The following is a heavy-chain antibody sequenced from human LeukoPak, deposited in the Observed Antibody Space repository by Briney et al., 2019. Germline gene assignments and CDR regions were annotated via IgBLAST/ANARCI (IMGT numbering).Heavy chain of an antibody. Sequence: GASVKVSCKASGYTFTSYYMHWVRQAPGQGLEWMGIINPSGGSTSYAQKFQGSVTMTRDTSTSTVYMELSSLRSEDTAVYYCAREAYYDSSGYTAEYFQHWGQGTLVTVSS. CDR3: AREAYYDSSGYTAEYFQH. J-gene: IGHJ1*01. CDR1: GYTFTSYY. D-gene: IGHD3-22*01. V-gene: IGHV1-46*01. CDR2: INPSGGST.